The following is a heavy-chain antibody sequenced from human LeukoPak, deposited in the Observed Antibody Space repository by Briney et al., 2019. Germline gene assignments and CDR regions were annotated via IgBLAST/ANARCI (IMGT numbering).Heavy chain of an antibody. Sequence: PGGSLRLSCAASGFSVSSNYMSWVRQAPGKGLEWVSVIYNSGTTKYADSVKGRFTIARDNSRNTLYLQVNSLSAEDTAVYYCAKDAAGPEYWGQGTLVTVSS. CDR3: AKDAAGPEY. CDR2: IYNSGTT. J-gene: IGHJ4*02. V-gene: IGHV3-53*01. CDR1: GFSVSSNY. D-gene: IGHD6-13*01.